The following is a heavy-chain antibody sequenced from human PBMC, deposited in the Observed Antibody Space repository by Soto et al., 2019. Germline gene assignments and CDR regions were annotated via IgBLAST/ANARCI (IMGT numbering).Heavy chain of an antibody. CDR3: ARDVLGGRYSMDV. V-gene: IGHV3-64*01. J-gene: IGHJ6*03. Sequence: EVQLVESGGGLVQPGGSLRLSCAASGFTFSSYAMHWVRQAPGKGLEYVSAISSNGGSTYYANSVKGRFTISRDNSKNTLYLQMGSVRAEDMAVYYCARDVLGGRYSMDVWGQGTTVTVSS. D-gene: IGHD1-26*01. CDR1: GFTFSSYA. CDR2: ISSNGGST.